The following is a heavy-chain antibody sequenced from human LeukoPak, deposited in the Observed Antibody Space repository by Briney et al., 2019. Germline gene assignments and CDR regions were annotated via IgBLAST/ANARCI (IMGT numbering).Heavy chain of an antibody. V-gene: IGHV3-7*01. CDR3: ARGYYFDY. J-gene: IGHJ4*02. Sequence: GGSLRLSCAASGFTFSDYWMNWVRQAPGKGLEWVANIKQDGSEKDYVDSVKGRFTISRDNAKNSLYLQMNSLRAEDTAVYYCARGYYFDYWGQGTLVTVSS. CDR1: GFTFSDYW. CDR2: IKQDGSEK.